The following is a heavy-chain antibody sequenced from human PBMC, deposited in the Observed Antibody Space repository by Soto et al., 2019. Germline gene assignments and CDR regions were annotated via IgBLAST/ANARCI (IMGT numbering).Heavy chain of an antibody. CDR2: INQDGSEK. D-gene: IGHD1-26*01. J-gene: IGHJ4*02. CDR3: VRDRSGSYLEGFDY. Sequence: EVQLVESGGGLVQLGGSLRLSCAASGFTFSSFWMTWVRQAPGKGLEWVANINQDGSEKYYVDSVKGRFTISRDNARNSLFLEMKSLRSEDTAVYSCVRDRSGSYLEGFDYWGQGTLVTVSS. V-gene: IGHV3-7*01. CDR1: GFTFSSFW.